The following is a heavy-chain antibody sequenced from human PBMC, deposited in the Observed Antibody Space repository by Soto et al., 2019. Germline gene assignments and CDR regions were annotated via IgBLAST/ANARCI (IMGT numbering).Heavy chain of an antibody. CDR1: GFTFSSYA. V-gene: IGHV3-64D*06. Sequence: HPGGSLRLSCSASGFTFSSYAMHWVRQAPGKGLEYVSAISSNGGSTYYADSVKGRFTISRDNSKNTLYLQMSSLRAEDTAVYYCVKESPYYYDSSGYDFGEFDYWGQGTLVTVSS. D-gene: IGHD3-22*01. CDR3: VKESPYYYDSSGYDFGEFDY. J-gene: IGHJ4*02. CDR2: ISSNGGST.